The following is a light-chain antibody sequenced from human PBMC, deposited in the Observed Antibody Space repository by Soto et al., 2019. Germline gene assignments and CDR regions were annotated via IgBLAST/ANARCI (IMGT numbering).Light chain of an antibody. J-gene: IGLJ2*01. CDR2: GDS. V-gene: IGLV1-40*01. Sequence: QSVLTQPPSVSGAPGQRVTISCTGSSSNIGAGYDVHWYQQLPGTAPKLLIYGDSNRPSGVPDRFSGSKSGTSRSLAITGLLAEDAADSYCQSYDSSLSVFGGGTKLTVL. CDR1: SSNIGAGYD. CDR3: QSYDSSLSV.